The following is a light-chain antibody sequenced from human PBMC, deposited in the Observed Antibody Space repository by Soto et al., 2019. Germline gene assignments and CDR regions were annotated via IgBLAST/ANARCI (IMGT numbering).Light chain of an antibody. CDR2: GAS. CDR1: QSVSNN. V-gene: IGKV3-15*01. Sequence: IVMTQTAATLSMSRVEISTLSCRASQSVSNNLAWYQQKPGQAPRLLIYGASTRATGIPARFSGSGFGTEFTLTISSLHSEDFAVYYCQHYNNWPPWTFGQGTKVDIK. CDR3: QHYNNWPPWT. J-gene: IGKJ1*01.